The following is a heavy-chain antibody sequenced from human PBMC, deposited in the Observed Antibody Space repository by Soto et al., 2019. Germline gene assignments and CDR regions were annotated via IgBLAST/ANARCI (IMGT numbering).Heavy chain of an antibody. CDR2: INAGNGNT. V-gene: IGHV1-3*01. Sequence: ASVKVSCKASGYTFTSYAMHWVRQAPGQRLERMGWINAGNGNTKYSQKFQGRVTITRDTSASTAYMELSSLRSEDTAVYYCARAYSGGDSYSWYYFDYWGPGTLVTVSS. CDR3: ARAYSGGDSYSWYYFDY. J-gene: IGHJ4*02. D-gene: IGHD6-13*01. CDR1: GYTFTSYA.